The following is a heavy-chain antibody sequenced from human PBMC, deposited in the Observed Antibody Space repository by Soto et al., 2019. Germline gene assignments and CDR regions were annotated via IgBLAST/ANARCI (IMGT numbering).Heavy chain of an antibody. CDR1: GFSFRIYA. D-gene: IGHD3-22*01. V-gene: IGHV3-23*01. Sequence: PWGSLEIACAASGFSFRIYAMSGVRKAPGKGLEWVSTIGGGGGGTSYADFVRGRFTISRDNSKNTLYLQMNSLRAEDTAVYYCAKDAPGSGWLSDYWGLGTLVTVSS. CDR3: AKDAPGSGWLSDY. J-gene: IGHJ4*02. CDR2: IGGGGGGT.